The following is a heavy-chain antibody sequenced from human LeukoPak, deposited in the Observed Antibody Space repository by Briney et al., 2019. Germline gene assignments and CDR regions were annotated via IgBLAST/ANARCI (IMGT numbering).Heavy chain of an antibody. Sequence: ASVTVSCKASGYTFTDYYVHWVRQAPGQGLEWMGWINPNSDVTNYAQRFQGRVTLTRDTSISTAYMELKRLTSDDTAVYYCARSPKWGYYLDYCGQGTLVTVSS. CDR3: ARSPKWGYYLDY. D-gene: IGHD2-15*01. CDR2: INPNSDVT. V-gene: IGHV1-2*02. J-gene: IGHJ4*02. CDR1: GYTFTDYY.